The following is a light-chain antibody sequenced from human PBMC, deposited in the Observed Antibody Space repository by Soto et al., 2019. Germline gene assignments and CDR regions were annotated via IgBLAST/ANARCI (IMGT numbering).Light chain of an antibody. CDR1: SDDVGAHNF. CDR3: NSYTNSAARV. J-gene: IGLJ1*01. V-gene: IGLV2-14*01. CDR2: EVT. Sequence: QSVLTQPASVSGSPGQSITISCTGTSDDVGAHNFVSWYQQHPGKAPKILIYEVTKRPSGVSTRFSASKSGNTAYLTISWLQAEDEADYYCNSYTNSAARVFGTGTKLTVL.